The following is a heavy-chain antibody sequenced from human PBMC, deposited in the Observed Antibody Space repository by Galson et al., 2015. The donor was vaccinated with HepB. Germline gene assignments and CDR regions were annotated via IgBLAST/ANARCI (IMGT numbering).Heavy chain of an antibody. CDR3: TRLDYYDSSGYPGIDAFDI. D-gene: IGHD3-22*01. J-gene: IGHJ3*02. V-gene: IGHV3-73*01. CDR2: IRSKANSYAT. CDR1: GFTFSGSV. Sequence: SLRLSCAASGFTFSGSVMHWVRQASGKGLEWVGRIRSKANSYATAYAASVNGRFTISRDDSKNTAYLQMNSLKTEDTAVYYCTRLDYYDSSGYPGIDAFDIWGQGTMVTVSS.